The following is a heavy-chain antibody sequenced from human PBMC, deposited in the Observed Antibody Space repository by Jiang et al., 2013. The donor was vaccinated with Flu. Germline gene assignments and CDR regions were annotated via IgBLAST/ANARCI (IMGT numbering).Heavy chain of an antibody. J-gene: IGHJ4*02. Sequence: GAEVKKPGESLKISCKGSGYSFTSYWIGWVRQMPGKGLEWMGIIYPGDSDTRYSPSFQGQVTISADKSISTAYLQWSSLKASDTAMYYCATHLVGATSYEPSYFDYWGQGTLVTVSS. CDR1: GYSFTSYW. CDR2: IYPGDSDT. D-gene: IGHD1-26*01. V-gene: IGHV5-51*03. CDR3: ATHLVGATSYEPSYFDY.